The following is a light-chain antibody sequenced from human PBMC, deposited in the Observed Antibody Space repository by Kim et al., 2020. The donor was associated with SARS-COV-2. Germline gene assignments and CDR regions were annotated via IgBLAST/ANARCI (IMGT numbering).Light chain of an antibody. CDR1: SGSVSTGNY. V-gene: IGLV8-61*01. CDR3: VIYLHSGIGT. Sequence: QTVVTQEPSLSVSPGGTVILTCGLTSGSVSTGNYPTWHQQTPGRPPRTVMYNTHPRFSGVPDRFSGSIVGNKAALTITGAQTDDEGDYFCVIYLHSGIGTFGVGTRLTVL. J-gene: IGLJ3*02. CDR2: NTH.